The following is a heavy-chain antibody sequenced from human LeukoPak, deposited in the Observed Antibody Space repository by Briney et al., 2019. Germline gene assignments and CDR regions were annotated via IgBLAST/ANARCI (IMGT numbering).Heavy chain of an antibody. CDR3: GKMVRSLVIG. V-gene: IGHV2-5*02. D-gene: IGHD3-10*01. Sequence: SGPTLGKPTQTLALTFTTSGFTLSSSGLAKAWIRKAPVKAMELPSLVHWDDYTRFNSSLNNRLPHVKDTCKNQVVLRLTGVDPEDTATYYCGKMVRSLVIGWGQGTMVTVSS. CDR1: GFTLSSSGLA. CDR2: VHWDDYT. J-gene: IGHJ3*01.